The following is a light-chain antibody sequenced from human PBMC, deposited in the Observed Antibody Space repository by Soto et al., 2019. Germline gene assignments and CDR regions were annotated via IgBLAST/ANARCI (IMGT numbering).Light chain of an antibody. CDR2: GAS. V-gene: IGKV3-20*01. J-gene: IGKJ4*01. CDR3: QQYGSSPKLT. Sequence: ESVLTQSPGTLSLSPGERATLSCRASQSVSSSYLAWYQQKPGQAPRLLIYGASSRATGIPDRFSGSGSGTEFTLTISRLEPEGFAVYYCQQYGSSPKLTFGGVTKVEIK. CDR1: QSVSSSY.